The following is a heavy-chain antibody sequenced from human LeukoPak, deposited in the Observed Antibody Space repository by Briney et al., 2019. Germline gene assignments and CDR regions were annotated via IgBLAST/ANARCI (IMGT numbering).Heavy chain of an antibody. CDR1: EFTFGSFW. CDR2: IKEDGSDK. Sequence: GESLRLSCAASEFTFGSFWMSWVRQAPGKGLEWVADIKEDGSDKYYVDSVKGRFTISRDNAKNSLYLQMNSLRAEDTAVYYCARDYRARLDYWGQGTLVTVSS. V-gene: IGHV3-7*01. CDR3: ARDYRARLDY. J-gene: IGHJ4*02.